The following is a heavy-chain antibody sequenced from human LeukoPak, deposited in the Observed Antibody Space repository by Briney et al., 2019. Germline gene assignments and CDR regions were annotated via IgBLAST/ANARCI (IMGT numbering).Heavy chain of an antibody. CDR1: GGSISSSSYY. J-gene: IGHJ4*02. V-gene: IGHV4-39*01. D-gene: IGHD3-22*01. Sequence: PSETLSLTCTVSGGSISSSSYYWGWIRQPPGKGLEWIGSCYYSGSTYYNPSLKSRATISVDTSKNQFSLKLSSVTAADTAVYYCARYPYYYDGSGYYYRAFDYWGQGTLVTVSS. CDR3: ARYPYYYDGSGYYYRAFDY. CDR2: CYYSGST.